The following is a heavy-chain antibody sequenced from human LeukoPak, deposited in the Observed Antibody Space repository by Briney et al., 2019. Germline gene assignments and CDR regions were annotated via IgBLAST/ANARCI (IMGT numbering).Heavy chain of an antibody. J-gene: IGHJ4*02. CDR1: GGSISGYY. V-gene: IGHV4-59*08. Sequence: SETLSPTCTVSGGSISGYYWSWIRQPPGKGLEWIGYIFSSGSTNYNPSLKSRVTISEDTSVNQFSLKLSSVTAADTAVYYCARHYYDTSDSYSFDYTGQGNLVTASS. CDR3: ARHYYDTSDSYSFDY. D-gene: IGHD3-16*01. CDR2: IFSSGST.